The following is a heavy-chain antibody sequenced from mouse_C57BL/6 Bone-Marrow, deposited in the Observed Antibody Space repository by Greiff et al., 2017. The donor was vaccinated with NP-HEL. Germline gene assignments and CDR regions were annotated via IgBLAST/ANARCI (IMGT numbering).Heavy chain of an antibody. V-gene: IGHV1-82*01. CDR1: GYAFSSSW. CDR3: ARTLSQSWYFDV. CDR2: IYPGDGDT. J-gene: IGHJ1*03. Sequence: QVQLQQSGPELVKPGASVKISCKASGYAFSSSWMNWVKQRPGKGLEWIGRIYPGDGDTNYNGKFKGKATLTADKSSSTAYMQLSSLTSEDSAVYFCARTLSQSWYFDVWGTGTTLTVSS.